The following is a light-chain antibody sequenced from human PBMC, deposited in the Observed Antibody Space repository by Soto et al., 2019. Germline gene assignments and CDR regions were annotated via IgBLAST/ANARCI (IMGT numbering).Light chain of an antibody. CDR3: QPYGSSPPGLT. J-gene: IGKJ4*01. Sequence: EIVLTQSPGTLSLSPGERATLSCRASQSVSSSYLAWYQQKPGQAPRLLIYGASSRATGIPDRFSGSGSGTDFTFSISRLEPEDFAVYYCQPYGSSPPGLTFGGGTKVEIK. V-gene: IGKV3-20*01. CDR2: GAS. CDR1: QSVSSSY.